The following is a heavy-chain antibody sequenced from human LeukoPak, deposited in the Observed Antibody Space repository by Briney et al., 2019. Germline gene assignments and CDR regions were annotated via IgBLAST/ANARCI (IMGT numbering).Heavy chain of an antibody. J-gene: IGHJ4*02. Sequence: ASVKVSCKASGYTFTSCDINWVRQATGQGLEWMGWMNPNSGNTGYGQSFQGRITMTRDISIGTAYMELSNLTSENTAIYYCTRGSSGRRDNWGQGTLVTVSA. D-gene: IGHD6-19*01. V-gene: IGHV1-8*01. CDR3: TRGSSGRRDN. CDR2: MNPNSGNT. CDR1: GYTFTSCD.